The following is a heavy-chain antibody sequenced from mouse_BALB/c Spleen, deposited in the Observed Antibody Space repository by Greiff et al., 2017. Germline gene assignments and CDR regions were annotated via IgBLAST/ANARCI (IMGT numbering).Heavy chain of an antibody. D-gene: IGHD2-4*01. Sequence: EVQLQESGPGLVQPSQSLSLTCTVTGYSITSDYAWNWIRQFPGTKLEWMGYISYSGSTSYNPSLKSRFSITRDTSKNQFFLQLNSVTTEDTATYYCARSGDDFDYWGQGTTLTVSS. V-gene: IGHV3-2*02. CDR2: ISYSGST. J-gene: IGHJ2*01. CDR3: ARSGDDFDY. CDR1: GYSITSDYA.